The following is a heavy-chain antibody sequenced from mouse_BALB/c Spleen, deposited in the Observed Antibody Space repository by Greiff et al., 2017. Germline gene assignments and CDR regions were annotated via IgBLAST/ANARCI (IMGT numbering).Heavy chain of an antibody. D-gene: IGHD1-1*01. CDR2: ISSGSSTI. CDR3: ARSDYGRLFDY. CDR1: GFTFSSFG. J-gene: IGHJ2*01. V-gene: IGHV5-17*02. Sequence: EVQLVESGGGLVQPGGSRKLSCAASGFTFSSFGMHWVRQAPEKGLEWVAYISSGSSTIYYADTVKGRFTISRDNPKNTLFLQMTSLRSEDTAMYYCARSDYGRLFDYWGQGTTLTVSS.